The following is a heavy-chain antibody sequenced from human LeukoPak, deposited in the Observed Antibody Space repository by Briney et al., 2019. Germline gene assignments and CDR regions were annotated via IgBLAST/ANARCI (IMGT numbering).Heavy chain of an antibody. V-gene: IGHV4-34*01. CDR2: INHSGST. CDR3: ARGLLDYYYVWGSYRYTPYYFDY. J-gene: IGHJ4*02. Sequence: PSETLSLTCAVYGGSFSGYYWSWIRQPPGKGLEWIGEINHSGSTNYNPSLKSRVTISVDTSKNQFSLKLSSVTAADTAVYYCARGLLDYYYVWGSYRYTPYYFDYWGQGTLVTVSS. CDR1: GGSFSGYY. D-gene: IGHD3-16*02.